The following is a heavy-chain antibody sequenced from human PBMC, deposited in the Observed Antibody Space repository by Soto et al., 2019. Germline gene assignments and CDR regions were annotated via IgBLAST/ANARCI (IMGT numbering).Heavy chain of an antibody. CDR3: ARADTVVVPAAIRGAYYYYMDV. Sequence: ASVKVSCKASGGTFSSYAISWVRQAPGQGLEWMGGIIPIFGTANYAQKFQGRVTITADESTSTAYMELSSLRSEDTAVYYCARADTVVVPAAIRGAYYYYMDVWGKGTTVTVSS. CDR1: GGTFSSYA. V-gene: IGHV1-69*13. J-gene: IGHJ6*03. D-gene: IGHD2-2*02. CDR2: IIPIFGTA.